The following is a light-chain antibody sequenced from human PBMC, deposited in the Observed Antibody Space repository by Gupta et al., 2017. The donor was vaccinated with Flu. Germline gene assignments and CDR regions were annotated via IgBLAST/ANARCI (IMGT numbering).Light chain of an antibody. Sequence: IQMPKSPPSLLAPVGDRVTITCRSSQSITTYLNWYQQKPGKAPKVLIYTASTLQSGVPSRVSGSGSGTDFTLTINSLQPEDFATYFCQQSYSTPPTFGQGTKVEVK. J-gene: IGKJ1*01. CDR3: QQSYSTPPT. CDR2: TAS. CDR1: QSITTY. V-gene: IGKV1-39*01.